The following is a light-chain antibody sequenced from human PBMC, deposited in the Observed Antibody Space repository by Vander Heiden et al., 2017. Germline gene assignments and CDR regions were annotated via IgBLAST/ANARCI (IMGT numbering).Light chain of an antibody. Sequence: SYVLTQPPSVSVAPGQTARITCGGNNIGSKSVHWYQQKPGQAPVLVVYDDSDRPSGIPEGFSGSNSGNTATLTISRVEAGDEADYYCQVWDSSSDHPVVFGGGTKLTVL. CDR3: QVWDSSSDHPVV. CDR1: NIGSKS. V-gene: IGLV3-21*02. CDR2: DDS. J-gene: IGLJ2*01.